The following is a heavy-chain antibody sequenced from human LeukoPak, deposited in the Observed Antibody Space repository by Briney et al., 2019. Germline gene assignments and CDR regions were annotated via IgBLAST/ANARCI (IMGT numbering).Heavy chain of an antibody. V-gene: IGHV1-69*13. CDR2: IIPVFDKA. D-gene: IGHD2-21*01. CDR3: ARLGHCGETNCYSDFYYMDV. CDR1: GGTFSTYA. Sequence: GASVKVSCKASGGTFSTYAISWVRQAPGQGLEWTGGIIPVFDKANYARKFQDRVTITADDSTTTAYMELSSLTPEDTAIYYCARLGHCGETNCYSDFYYMDVWGKGTTVIVSS. J-gene: IGHJ6*03.